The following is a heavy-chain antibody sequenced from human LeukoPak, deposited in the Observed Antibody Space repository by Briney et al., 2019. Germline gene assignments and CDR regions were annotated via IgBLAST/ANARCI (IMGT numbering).Heavy chain of an antibody. J-gene: IGHJ5*02. CDR1: GGSFSGYY. CDR3: ARGTHYDFWSGYVFDP. D-gene: IGHD3-3*01. V-gene: IGHV4-34*01. Sequence: ETLSLTCAVYGGSFSGYYWSWIRQPPGKGLEWIGEINHSGSTNYNPSLKSRVTISVDTSKNQFSPKLSSVTAADTAVYYCARGTHYDFWSGYVFDPWGQGTLVTVSS. CDR2: INHSGST.